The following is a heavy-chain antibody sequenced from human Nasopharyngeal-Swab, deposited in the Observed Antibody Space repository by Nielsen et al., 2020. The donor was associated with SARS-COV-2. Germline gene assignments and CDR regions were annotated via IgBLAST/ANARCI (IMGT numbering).Heavy chain of an antibody. CDR3: ARSYSSGWREYYYYGMDV. D-gene: IGHD6-19*01. J-gene: IGHJ6*02. V-gene: IGHV3-7*01. CDR1: GFTFSSYW. CDR2: IKQDGSEK. Sequence: GESLKISCAASGFTFSSYWMSWVRQAPGKGLEWVAKIKQDGSEKTYVDSVKGRFTISRDSAKNSLYLQMNSLRAEDTAVYYCARSYSSGWREYYYYGMDVWGQGTTVTVSS.